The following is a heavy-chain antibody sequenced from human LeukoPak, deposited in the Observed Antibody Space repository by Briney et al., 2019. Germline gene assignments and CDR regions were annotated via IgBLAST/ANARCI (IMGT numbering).Heavy chain of an antibody. CDR2: INSDGSRT. V-gene: IGHV3-74*01. D-gene: IGHD6-19*01. Sequence: GGSLRLSCAASGFTLSNYWIHWVRQAPGKGLVWVAYINSDGSRTSYADSVKGRFTISRDNAKNTVHLLMNSLRVEDTAVYYCARLGPYSSGWYQDFDYWGQGTLVTVSS. CDR1: GFTLSNYW. J-gene: IGHJ4*02. CDR3: ARLGPYSSGWYQDFDY.